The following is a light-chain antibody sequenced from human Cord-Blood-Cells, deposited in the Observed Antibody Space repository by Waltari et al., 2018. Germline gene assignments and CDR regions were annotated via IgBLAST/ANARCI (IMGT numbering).Light chain of an antibody. Sequence: DIVLTQSPATLSLSPGERATLPCRASQGVSSSLAWYQQKPGQAPRLLIYDASNKATGIPARFSGGGSGTDFTLTISSLEPEDFAVYYCQQRSNSWTFGQGTKVEIK. J-gene: IGKJ1*01. CDR1: QGVSSS. CDR3: QQRSNSWT. CDR2: DAS. V-gene: IGKV3-11*01.